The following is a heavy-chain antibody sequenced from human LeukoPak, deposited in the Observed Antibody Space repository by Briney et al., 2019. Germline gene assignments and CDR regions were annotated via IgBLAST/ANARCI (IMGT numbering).Heavy chain of an antibody. V-gene: IGHV3-30-3*01. CDR1: GFTFSSYA. D-gene: IGHD4-23*01. CDR3: ASEDYGGNWFDY. J-gene: IGHJ4*02. Sequence: GGSLRLSCAASGFTFSSYAMHWVRQAPGKGLEWVAVISYDGSNKYYADSVKGRFTISRDNSKNTLYLQMNSLRAEDTAVYYCASEDYGGNWFDYWGQGTLVTVSS. CDR2: ISYDGSNK.